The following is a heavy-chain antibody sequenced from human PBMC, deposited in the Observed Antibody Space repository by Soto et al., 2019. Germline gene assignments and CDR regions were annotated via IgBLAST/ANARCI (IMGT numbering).Heavy chain of an antibody. CDR1: GGSISSGGYY. CDR2: IYYSGST. D-gene: IGHD3-22*01. Sequence: SETLSLTCTVSGGSISSGGYYWSWIRQHPGKGLEWIGYIYYSGSTYYNPSLKSRVTISVDTSKNQFSLKLSSVTAADTAVYYCARASHSSGYYYVTFDYWGQGTLVAVSS. J-gene: IGHJ4*02. CDR3: ARASHSSGYYYVTFDY. V-gene: IGHV4-31*03.